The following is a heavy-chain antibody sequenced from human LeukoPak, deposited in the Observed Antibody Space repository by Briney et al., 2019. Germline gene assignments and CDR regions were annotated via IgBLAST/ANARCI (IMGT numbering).Heavy chain of an antibody. J-gene: IGHJ6*02. CDR3: ARDRVVVVAANNEYYYYGMDV. V-gene: IGHV1-18*01. Sequence: ASVMVSCKASGYTFTNYGISWVRQAPGQGLEWMGWISAYNGNTNYAQKLQGRVTMTTDTSTSTAYMELRSLRSDDTAVYYCARDRVVVVAANNEYYYYGMDVWGQGTTVTVSS. CDR2: ISAYNGNT. CDR1: GYTFTNYG. D-gene: IGHD2-15*01.